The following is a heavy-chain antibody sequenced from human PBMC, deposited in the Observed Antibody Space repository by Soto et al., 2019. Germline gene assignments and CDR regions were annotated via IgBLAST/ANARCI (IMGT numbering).Heavy chain of an antibody. CDR2: INHSGNT. D-gene: IGHD3-9*01. CDR1: GGSFSGYY. CDR3: ASQGLPYFDWSPTPLYYMDV. Sequence: SETLSLTCAVYGGSFSGYYWSWIRQPPGKGLEWIGEINHSGNTNYNPSLKSRVTISVDKSKNQFSLKLSSVTAADTAVYYCASQGLPYFDWSPTPLYYMDVWGKGTKVTVSS. V-gene: IGHV4-34*01. J-gene: IGHJ6*03.